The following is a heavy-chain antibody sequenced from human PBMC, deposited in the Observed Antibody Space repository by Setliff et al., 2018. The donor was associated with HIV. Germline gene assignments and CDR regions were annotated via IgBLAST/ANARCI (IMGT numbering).Heavy chain of an antibody. J-gene: IGHJ3*02. CDR1: GYTFTSYG. V-gene: IGHV1-18*01. CDR2: ISAYNGNT. D-gene: IGHD3-10*01. Sequence: ASVKVSCKASGYTFTSYGISWVRQAPGQGLEWMGWISAYNGNTNYAQKLQGRVTMNTDTSTSTAYMELRILRADDTAVYYCARDQITMVRGTLGAFDIWGQGTMVTVSS. CDR3: ARDQITMVRGTLGAFDI.